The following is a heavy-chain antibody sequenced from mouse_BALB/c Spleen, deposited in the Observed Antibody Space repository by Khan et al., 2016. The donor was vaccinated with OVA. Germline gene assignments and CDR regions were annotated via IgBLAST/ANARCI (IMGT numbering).Heavy chain of an antibody. Sequence: VQLQQPGPELVKPGASVKVSCKASGYSFTDYNMFWVKQSHGKSLEWIGYIDPYNGGTSYNQKFKGKATLTVDKSSSTAFMHLSSLTSEDAAVLYCARTHYYGSSYYFDYWGQGTTLTVSS. CDR3: ARTHYYGSSYYFDY. D-gene: IGHD1-1*01. CDR1: GYSFTDYN. J-gene: IGHJ2*01. V-gene: IGHV1S135*01. CDR2: IDPYNGGT.